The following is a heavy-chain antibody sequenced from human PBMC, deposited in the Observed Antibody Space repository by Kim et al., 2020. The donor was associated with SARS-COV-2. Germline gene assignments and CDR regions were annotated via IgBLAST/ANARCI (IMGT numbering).Heavy chain of an antibody. Sequence: SETLSLTCTVSGGSISTYYWSWIRQPPGKGLEWIGYIYSSGSGSTNYNPSLKSRVTISVDTSKNQFSLKLSTVTAADTAVYYCARHPGGYWGQGTLVTVS. CDR1: GGSISTYY. CDR3: ARHPGGY. V-gene: IGHV4-59*08. J-gene: IGHJ4*02. CDR2: IYSSGSGST.